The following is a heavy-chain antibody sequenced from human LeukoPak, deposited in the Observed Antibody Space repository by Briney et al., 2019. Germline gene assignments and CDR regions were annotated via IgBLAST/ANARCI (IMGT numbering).Heavy chain of an antibody. J-gene: IGHJ4*02. CDR3: ARGGSHDDYGDYLTFDY. D-gene: IGHD4-17*01. V-gene: IGHV3-66*02. Sequence: GGSVRLSCAASGFTFSNYAMDWVRQAPGKGLEWVSVIYSGGSTYYADSVKGRFTISRDNSKNTLYLQMNSLRAEDTAVYYCARGGSHDDYGDYLTFDYWGQGTLVTVSS. CDR1: GFTFSNYA. CDR2: IYSGGST.